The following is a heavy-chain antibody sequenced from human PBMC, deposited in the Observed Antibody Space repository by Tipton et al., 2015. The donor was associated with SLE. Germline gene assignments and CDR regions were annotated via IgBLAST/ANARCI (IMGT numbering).Heavy chain of an antibody. V-gene: IGHV3-7*01. J-gene: IGHJ6*02. CDR3: ARVLVVPAAIGDYYYYYGMDV. D-gene: IGHD2-2*01. CDR2: IKQDGSEK. Sequence: SGFTFSSYWMSWVRQAPGKGLEWVANIKQDGSEKYYVDSVKGRFTISRDNAKNSLYLQMNSLRAEDTAVYYCARVLVVPAAIGDYYYYYGMDVWGQGTTVTVSS. CDR1: GFTFSSYW.